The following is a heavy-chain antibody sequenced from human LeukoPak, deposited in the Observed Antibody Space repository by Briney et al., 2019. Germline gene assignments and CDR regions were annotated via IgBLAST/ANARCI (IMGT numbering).Heavy chain of an antibody. CDR1: GGPISSGSDY. D-gene: IGHD3-3*01. CDR3: ARGGLLEWLSSYYYYYMDV. CDR2: IYTSGST. J-gene: IGHJ6*03. V-gene: IGHV4-61*02. Sequence: SETLSLTCTVSGGPISSGSDYWSWIRQPAGKGLEWIWRIYTSGSTNYNPSLKSRVTISVDTSKNQFSLKLSSVTAADTAVYYCARGGLLEWLSSYYYYYMDVWGKGTTVTVSS.